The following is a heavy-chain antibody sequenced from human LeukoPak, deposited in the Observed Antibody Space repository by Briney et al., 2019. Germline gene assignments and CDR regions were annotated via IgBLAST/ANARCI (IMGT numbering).Heavy chain of an antibody. D-gene: IGHD6-13*01. CDR3: AKQSAGSAAWYSLHYDF. Sequence: GGSLRLSCAASGFTLSTYAMSWVRQAPGRGLEWVSSVDGGGGGTYYADSVKGRFTISRDNSKDTLYLQMNGLRAEDTAVYFCAKQSAGSAAWYSLHYDFWGQGTLVTVSS. CDR1: GFTLSTYA. V-gene: IGHV3-23*01. CDR2: VDGGGGGT. J-gene: IGHJ4*02.